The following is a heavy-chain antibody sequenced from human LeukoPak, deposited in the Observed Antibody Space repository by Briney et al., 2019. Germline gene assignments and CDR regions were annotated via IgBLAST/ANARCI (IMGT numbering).Heavy chain of an antibody. CDR2: ISGSGGST. V-gene: IGHV3-23*01. CDR1: GFTFSSYA. J-gene: IGHJ4*02. Sequence: GGSLRLSCAASGFTFSSYAMNWVRQAPGKGLEWVSGISGSGGSTYYADSVKGRFTISRDNSKNTLYLQMNSLRAEDTAVYYCAKDRKGATTPFDYWGQGTLVTVSS. D-gene: IGHD1-26*01. CDR3: AKDRKGATTPFDY.